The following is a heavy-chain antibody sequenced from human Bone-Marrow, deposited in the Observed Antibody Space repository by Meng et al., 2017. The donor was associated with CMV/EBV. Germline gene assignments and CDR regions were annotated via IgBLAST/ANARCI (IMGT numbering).Heavy chain of an antibody. CDR2: INPSGGST. Sequence: ASVKVSCKASGYTFTSYYMHWVRQAPGQGLEWMGIINPSGGSTSYAQKFQGRVTMTRDTSTSTVYMELSSLRSEDTAVYYRARAPLTRLYYYYGMDVWGQGTTVTVSS. D-gene: IGHD6-25*01. V-gene: IGHV1-46*01. CDR3: ARAPLTRLYYYYGMDV. CDR1: GYTFTSYY. J-gene: IGHJ6*02.